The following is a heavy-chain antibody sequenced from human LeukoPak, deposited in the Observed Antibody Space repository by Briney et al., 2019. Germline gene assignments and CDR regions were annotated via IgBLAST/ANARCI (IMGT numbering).Heavy chain of an antibody. D-gene: IGHD3-22*01. CDR3: ARGHDSSGYYYFFY. J-gene: IGHJ4*02. Sequence: GGSLRLSCAASGFTFDDYGMSWVRQAPGKGLEWVSGINWNGGSTGYADSVKGRFTISRDNAKNSLYLQMNSLRAEDTALYYCARGHDSSGYYYFFYWGQGTLVTVSS. V-gene: IGHV3-20*04. CDR2: INWNGGST. CDR1: GFTFDDYG.